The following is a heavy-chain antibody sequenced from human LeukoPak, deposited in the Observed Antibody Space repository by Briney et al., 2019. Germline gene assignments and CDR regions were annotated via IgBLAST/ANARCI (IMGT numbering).Heavy chain of an antibody. J-gene: IGHJ4*02. D-gene: IGHD3-9*01. V-gene: IGHV4-38-2*02. CDR2: IYHIGST. CDR1: GYSISSGYY. Sequence: SETLSLTCNVSGYSISSGYYWAWIRQPPGKGLEWIGSIYHIGSTYYNPSLKSRVTISVDTSKNQFSLKLSSVTAADTAVYYCARGGVLRYFDWLPFDYWGQGTLVTVSS. CDR3: ARGGVLRYFDWLPFDY.